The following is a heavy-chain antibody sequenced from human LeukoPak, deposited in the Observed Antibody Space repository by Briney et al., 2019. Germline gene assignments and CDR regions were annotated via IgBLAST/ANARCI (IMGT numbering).Heavy chain of an antibody. CDR3: ARGPTRYYFDY. V-gene: IGHV4-59*01. D-gene: IGHD3-3*01. CDR2: IYYSGST. CDR1: GGSMTNFY. J-gene: IGHJ4*02. Sequence: SETLFLTCSVSGGSMTNFYWGWVRASPREGLEWIGYIYYSGSTAYNPSLKNRVTISVDTSKNQLSLNLTSVTAADTAFYYCARGPTRYYFDYWGQGTVVTVSS.